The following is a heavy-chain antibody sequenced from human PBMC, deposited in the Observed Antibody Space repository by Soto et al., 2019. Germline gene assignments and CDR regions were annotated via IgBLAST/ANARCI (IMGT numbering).Heavy chain of an antibody. Sequence: PSEPQKLNSTVSGGSISSYYWSWIRQPPGKGLEWIGYIYYSGSTNYNPSLKSRVTISVDTSKNQFSLKLSSVTAADTAVYYCARDRCSGGSCPFDYWGQGTLVTVSS. CDR2: IYYSGST. CDR1: GGSISSYY. V-gene: IGHV4-59*01. CDR3: ARDRCSGGSCPFDY. D-gene: IGHD2-15*01. J-gene: IGHJ4*02.